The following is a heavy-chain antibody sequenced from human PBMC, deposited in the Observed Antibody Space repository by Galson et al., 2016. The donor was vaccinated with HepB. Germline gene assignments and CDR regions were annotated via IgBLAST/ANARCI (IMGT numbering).Heavy chain of an antibody. CDR1: GFTFSSCW. CDR3: ARVSTSIIAAAGRTLFDY. D-gene: IGHD6-13*01. Sequence: SLRLSCAASGFTFSSCWMSWVRQAPGKGLGWVANINQDGSDKYYVDSVKGRFTISRDNAKNSLYLQMNSLRAEDTAVYYCARVSTSIIAAAGRTLFDYWGQGTLVTVSS. V-gene: IGHV3-7*04. CDR2: INQDGSDK. J-gene: IGHJ4*02.